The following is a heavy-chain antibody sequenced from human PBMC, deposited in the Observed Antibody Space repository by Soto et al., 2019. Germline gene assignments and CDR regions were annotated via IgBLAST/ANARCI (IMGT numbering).Heavy chain of an antibody. V-gene: IGHV4-31*03. D-gene: IGHD1-1*01. Sequence: SETLSLTCTVSGGSISSGGYYWSWIRQHPGKGLEWIGYIYYSGSTYYNPSLKSRVTISVDTSKNQFSLKLSSVTAADTAVYYCAKGTPQYEYYFDYWGQGTLVTVSS. CDR2: IYYSGST. J-gene: IGHJ4*02. CDR1: GGSISSGGYY. CDR3: AKGTPQYEYYFDY.